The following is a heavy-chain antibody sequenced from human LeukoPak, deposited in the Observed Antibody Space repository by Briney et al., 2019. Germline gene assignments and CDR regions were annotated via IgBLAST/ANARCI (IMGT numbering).Heavy chain of an antibody. CDR1: GFTFSAYA. CDR2: IGSDNKP. Sequence: GGSLRLSCEASGFTFSAYAMTWVRQAPGKGLEWVSSIGSDNKPHYSESVKGRFAISRDNSKNTLLLQLHNLRVEDTALYYCARDLHYYVAMDVGGQGTTVTVS. V-gene: IGHV3-23*01. D-gene: IGHD3-10*02. J-gene: IGHJ6*02. CDR3: ARDLHYYVAMDV.